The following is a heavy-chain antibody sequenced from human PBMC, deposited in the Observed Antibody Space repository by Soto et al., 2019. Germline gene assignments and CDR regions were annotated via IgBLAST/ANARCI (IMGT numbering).Heavy chain of an antibody. Sequence: GGSLRLSCAASGFTLSSYAMHWVRQAPGKGLECVAVISYDGSKKYYADSVKGRFTISRDNSKSTLYLQMSTLRAEDTAVYYCARDPYSSGWLDYWGQGTLVTVS. CDR1: GFTLSSYA. J-gene: IGHJ4*02. CDR3: ARDPYSSGWLDY. CDR2: ISYDGSKK. D-gene: IGHD6-19*01. V-gene: IGHV3-30-3*01.